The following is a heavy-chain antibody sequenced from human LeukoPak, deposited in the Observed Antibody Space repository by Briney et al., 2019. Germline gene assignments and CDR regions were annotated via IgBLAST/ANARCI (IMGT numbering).Heavy chain of an antibody. D-gene: IGHD2-2*02. CDR3: ARVVVPAAIAYNWFDP. CDR2: TIPIFGTA. V-gene: IGHV1-69*13. CDR1: EGTFSSYA. J-gene: IGHJ5*02. Sequence: VKASYKPSEGTFSSYAISWVRQAPGHGREWMGGTIPIFGTANYAQKFQGRVTITTDESTNTAYMELSSLRSEDTAVYYRARVVVPAAIAYNWFDPWGQGTLVTVSS.